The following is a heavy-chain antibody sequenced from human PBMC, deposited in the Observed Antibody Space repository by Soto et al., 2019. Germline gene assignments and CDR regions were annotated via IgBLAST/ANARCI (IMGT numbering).Heavy chain of an antibody. Sequence: QVQLVESGGGVVQPGRSLRLSCAASGFTFSNYAMHWVRQAPGKGLEWVAVISYEGSNKYYADSVKSRFTISRDTSHNTLYLQVNSLRAEDTAVYYCARTYYYGSGSYYEAGYFDYWGQGTLVTVSS. V-gene: IGHV3-30-3*01. CDR1: GFTFSNYA. CDR3: ARTYYYGSGSYYEAGYFDY. J-gene: IGHJ4*02. CDR2: ISYEGSNK. D-gene: IGHD3-10*01.